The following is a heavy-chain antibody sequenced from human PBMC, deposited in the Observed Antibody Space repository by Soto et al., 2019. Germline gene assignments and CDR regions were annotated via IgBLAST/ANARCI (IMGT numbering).Heavy chain of an antibody. J-gene: IGHJ4*02. CDR2: INPRSGKT. D-gene: IGHD3-22*01. CDR1: GDTLSTYY. CDR3: ARGVGYSDSSGYPVDY. Sequence: VQLVQSGAEVKRPGASVKISCKASGDTLSTYYMHWARQAPGQGREWMGIINPRSGKTNYPQKFQGRVTMTRDTSTTTVYMALSTLRSEDTAMYYCARGVGYSDSSGYPVDYWGQGTLFTVSS. V-gene: IGHV1-46*03.